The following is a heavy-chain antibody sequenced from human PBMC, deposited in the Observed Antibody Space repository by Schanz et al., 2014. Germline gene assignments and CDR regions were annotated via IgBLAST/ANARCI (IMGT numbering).Heavy chain of an antibody. V-gene: IGHV3-23*04. CDR2: ISASGDST. D-gene: IGHD3-10*01. CDR1: GFTFSSYV. J-gene: IGHJ4*02. Sequence: EVQVVESGGGFVQPGGSLRLSCTASGFTFSSYVMNWVRQAPGRGLEWVSFISASGDSTSYADSVKGRFTISRDNSKNTLFLQVNSLRAEDTAVYYCAKVGLYYYGSGFDYWGQGTLVTVSS. CDR3: AKVGLYYYGSGFDY.